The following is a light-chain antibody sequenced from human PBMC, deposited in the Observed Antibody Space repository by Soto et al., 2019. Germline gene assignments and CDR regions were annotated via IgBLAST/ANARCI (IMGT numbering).Light chain of an antibody. J-gene: IGKJ1*01. V-gene: IGKV3-20*01. CDR1: ESVAGNY. CDR3: AQYSSSPRT. Sequence: IVLMQSPGTLSVSPGERVTLSCRASESVAGNYLAWYQQKPGQAPRLLISGASYKATNIPSRFSGSGSGTDFTLTIDSLEPEDFGLFYGAQYSSSPRTFGQGTKVEFK. CDR2: GAS.